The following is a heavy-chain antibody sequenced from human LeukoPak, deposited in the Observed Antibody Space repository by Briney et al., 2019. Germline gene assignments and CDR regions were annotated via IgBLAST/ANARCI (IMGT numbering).Heavy chain of an antibody. CDR1: GFPFSDFD. CDR2: IKTRTESYDI. CDR3: ARRDCNSFKCFSFDY. Sequence: GGSPKLSCVASGFPFSDFDVHWVRQASGEGLEWVGRIKTRTESYDIAYAASVKGRFTISRDDSKNTAYLQMDSLRTEDTAVYYCARRDCNSFKCFSFDYWSQGILVTVSS. D-gene: IGHD2/OR15-2a*01. V-gene: IGHV3-73*01. J-gene: IGHJ4*02.